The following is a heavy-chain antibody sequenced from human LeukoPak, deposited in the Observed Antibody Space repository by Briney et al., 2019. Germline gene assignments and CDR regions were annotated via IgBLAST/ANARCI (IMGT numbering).Heavy chain of an antibody. Sequence: GGSLRLSCAASGFTFTTYWMSWVRQAPGKGLEWVAKISPDGSEKYYVDSVKGRFTISRDNAKNSLDLQMSSLRADDTAVYYCARGGSSRFDQWGQGTLVAVSS. CDR1: GFTFTTYW. CDR3: ARGGSSRFDQ. D-gene: IGHD6-13*01. J-gene: IGHJ4*02. V-gene: IGHV3-7*04. CDR2: ISPDGSEK.